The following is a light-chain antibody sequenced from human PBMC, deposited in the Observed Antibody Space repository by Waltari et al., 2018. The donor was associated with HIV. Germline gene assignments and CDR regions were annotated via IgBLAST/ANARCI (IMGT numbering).Light chain of an antibody. Sequence: QSVLTQPPSASGTPGQRVTISCSGSSSNIGSNYVYWYQQLPGTARKLLIYRSNQRPSGVPGRFSGSKSGTSASLAISGLRSEDEADYYCAAWDDSLSGHVVFGGGTKLTVL. V-gene: IGLV1-47*01. J-gene: IGLJ2*01. CDR1: SSNIGSNY. CDR2: RSN. CDR3: AAWDDSLSGHVV.